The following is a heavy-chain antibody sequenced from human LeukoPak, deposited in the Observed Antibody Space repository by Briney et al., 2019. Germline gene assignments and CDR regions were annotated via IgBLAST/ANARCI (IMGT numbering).Heavy chain of an antibody. J-gene: IGHJ3*02. CDR3: AKLRGKDGVRDSYDI. CDR1: GFTFSNYG. V-gene: IGHV3-23*01. CDR2: ITGSGGST. Sequence: GGSLRLSCAASGFTFSNYGLSWVRQAPGKGLEWVSGITGSGGSTYYADSVKGRFTISRDNSKNTLYLQMNSLRAEDTALYYCAKLRGKDGVRDSYDIWGQGTMVTVSS.